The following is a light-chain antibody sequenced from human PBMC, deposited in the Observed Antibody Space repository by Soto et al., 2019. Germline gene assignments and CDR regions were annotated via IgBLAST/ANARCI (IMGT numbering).Light chain of an antibody. J-gene: IGLJ2*01. CDR3: SSYSSSSTYVV. CDR1: SSDVGDFNY. V-gene: IGLV2-14*03. Sequence: QSALTQPASVSGSPGRSVTISCTGSSSDVGDFNYVSWYQHLPGRAPKLIIYDVTNRPSGISYRFSASKSGRTASLTISGLQAEDEADYYCSSYSSSSTYVVFGGGTKLTV. CDR2: DVT.